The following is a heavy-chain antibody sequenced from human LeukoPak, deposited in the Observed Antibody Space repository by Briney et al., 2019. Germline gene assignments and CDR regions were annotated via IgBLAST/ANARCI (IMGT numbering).Heavy chain of an antibody. J-gene: IGHJ3*02. D-gene: IGHD3-22*01. Sequence: GGSLRLSCAASGFTFSSYAMSWVRQAPGKGLEWVSAISGSGGGTYYADSVKGRFTISRDNSKNTLYLQMNSLRAEDTAVYYCAKGDYDSSGYHGWHAFDIWGQGTMVTVSS. V-gene: IGHV3-23*01. CDR2: ISGSGGGT. CDR3: AKGDYDSSGYHGWHAFDI. CDR1: GFTFSSYA.